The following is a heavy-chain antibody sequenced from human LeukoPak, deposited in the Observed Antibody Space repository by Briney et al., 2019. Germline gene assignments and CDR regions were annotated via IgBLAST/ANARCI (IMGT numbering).Heavy chain of an antibody. V-gene: IGHV3-23*01. CDR1: GFTFSSYG. Sequence: GGSLRLSCAASGFTFSSYGMSWVRQAPGKGLEWVSAISGSGGSTYYADSVKGRFTISRDNSKNTLYLQMNSLRAEDTAVYYCAKEGIVGATDYYYYMDVWGKGTTVTISS. CDR2: ISGSGGST. CDR3: AKEGIVGATDYYYYMDV. J-gene: IGHJ6*03. D-gene: IGHD1-26*01.